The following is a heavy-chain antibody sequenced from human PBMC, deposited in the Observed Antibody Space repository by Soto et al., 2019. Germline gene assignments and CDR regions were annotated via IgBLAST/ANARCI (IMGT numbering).Heavy chain of an antibody. D-gene: IGHD3-3*01. CDR3: ARDKSDFWSGYYNWFDP. CDR1: GGSISSYY. CDR2: IYYSGST. V-gene: IGHV4-59*01. J-gene: IGHJ5*02. Sequence: SETLSLTCTVSGGSISSYYWSWIRQPTGKGLEWIGYIYYSGSTNYNPSLKSRVTISVDTSKNQFSLKLSSVTAADTAVYYCARDKSDFWSGYYNWFDPWGQGTLVTVSS.